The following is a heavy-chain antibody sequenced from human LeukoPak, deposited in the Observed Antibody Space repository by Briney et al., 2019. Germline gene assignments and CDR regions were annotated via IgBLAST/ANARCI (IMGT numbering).Heavy chain of an antibody. CDR2: IKQDGSKK. J-gene: IGHJ5*02. V-gene: IGHV3-7*01. CDR3: ARDTYYYDSSGYYH. D-gene: IGHD3-22*01. CDR1: GFPFSSYW. Sequence: GGSLRLSCVASGFPFSSYWMTWVRQAPGKGLEWVADIKQDGSKKSYVDSVKGRFTISRDNAKNSQYLQMNSLRAEDTAVYYCARDTYYYDSSGYYHWGQGTLVTVSS.